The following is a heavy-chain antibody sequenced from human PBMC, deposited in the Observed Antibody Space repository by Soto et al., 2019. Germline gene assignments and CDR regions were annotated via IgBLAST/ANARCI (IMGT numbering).Heavy chain of an antibody. CDR2: FDPEDGET. CDR1: GYTLTELS. CDR3: AARWSRRSSWSHFDY. D-gene: IGHD6-13*01. Sequence: ASVKVSCKVSGYTLTELSMHWVRQAPGKGLEWMGGFDPEDGETIYAQKFQGRVTMTEDTSTDTAYMELSSLRSEDTAVYYCAARWSRRSSWSHFDYWGKGTLVTVSS. V-gene: IGHV1-24*01. J-gene: IGHJ4*02.